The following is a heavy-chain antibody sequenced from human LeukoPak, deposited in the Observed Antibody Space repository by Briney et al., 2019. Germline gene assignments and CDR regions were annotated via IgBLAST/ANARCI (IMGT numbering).Heavy chain of an antibody. CDR2: IKQDGSEK. Sequence: PGGSLRLSCVASGFTFSSYWMSWVRQAPGKGLEWVANIKQDGSEKYYVDSVKGRFTISRDNAKNSLYLQMNSLRAEDTAVYYCAREAGIAAAVYFDYWGQGTLVTVSS. J-gene: IGHJ4*02. CDR1: GFTFSSYW. CDR3: AREAGIAAAVYFDY. D-gene: IGHD6-13*01. V-gene: IGHV3-7*01.